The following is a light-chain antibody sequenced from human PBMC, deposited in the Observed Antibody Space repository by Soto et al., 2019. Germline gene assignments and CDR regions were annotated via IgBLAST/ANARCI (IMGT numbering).Light chain of an antibody. Sequence: EIVLTQSPATLSLSPGERATLSCRASQSVSSYLAWYQQKPGQAPRLLIYDASSRATGIPARFSGSGSGTDFTLTISSLQSEDFAVYYCQQSNNWPYTFGQGTKLDIK. CDR3: QQSNNWPYT. CDR2: DAS. CDR1: QSVSSY. J-gene: IGKJ2*01. V-gene: IGKV3-11*01.